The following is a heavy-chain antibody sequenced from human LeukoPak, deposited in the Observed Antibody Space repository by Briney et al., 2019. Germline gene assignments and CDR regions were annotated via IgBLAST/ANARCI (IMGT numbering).Heavy chain of an antibody. CDR1: SYTFISYG. CDR2: ISAYNGNT. Sequence: WASVKVSCKASSYTFISYGISWVRQAPGQGLEWMGWISAYNGNTNYAQKFQGGVTMTTDTSTSTAYMERRSLRSDDTAVSYCAREVTMVRGVISLGSLNWFAPWGQATLVTVSS. V-gene: IGHV1-18*01. D-gene: IGHD3-10*01. J-gene: IGHJ5*02. CDR3: AREVTMVRGVISLGSLNWFAP.